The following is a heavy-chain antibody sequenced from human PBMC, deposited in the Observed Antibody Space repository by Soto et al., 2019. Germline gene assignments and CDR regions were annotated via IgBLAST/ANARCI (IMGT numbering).Heavy chain of an antibody. CDR1: GFTFGDYA. CDR3: WASIAVAGTQYNWFDP. J-gene: IGHJ5*02. Sequence: GGSLRLSCTASGFTFGDYAMSWFRQAPGKGLEWVGFIRSKAYGGTTEYAASVKGRFTISGDDSKSIAYLQMNSLKTEDTAVYYCWASIAVAGTQYNWFDPWGQGTLVTVSS. CDR2: IRSKAYGGTT. D-gene: IGHD6-19*01. V-gene: IGHV3-49*03.